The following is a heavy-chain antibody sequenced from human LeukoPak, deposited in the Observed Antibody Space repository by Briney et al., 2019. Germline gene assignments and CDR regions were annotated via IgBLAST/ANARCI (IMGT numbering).Heavy chain of an antibody. D-gene: IGHD2-21*01. CDR3: AKALEVVIFYSAFDI. CDR2: ISWNSGSI. CDR1: GFTFDDYA. J-gene: IGHJ3*02. V-gene: IGHV3-9*03. Sequence: PGGSLRLSCAASGFTFDDYAMHWVRQAPGKGLEWVSGISWNSGSIGYADSVKGRFTISRDNAKNSLYLQMNSLRAEDMALYYCAKALEVVIFYSAFDIWGQGTMVTVSS.